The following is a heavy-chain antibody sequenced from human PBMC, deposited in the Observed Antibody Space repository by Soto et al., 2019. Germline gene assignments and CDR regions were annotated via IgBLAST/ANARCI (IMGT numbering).Heavy chain of an antibody. V-gene: IGHV3-23*01. CDR1: GFTFNNNA. D-gene: IGHD4-4*01. CDR2: ISPGGGIK. J-gene: IGHJ4*02. Sequence: GGSLRLSCAASGFTFNNNAMAWVRQAPGKGLEWVSSISPGGGIKFYADSVKGRFTISRDNSKNMVSLQMSSLRAEDTAIYYCAKRRDGYSFDYWGQGALVSVSS. CDR3: AKRRDGYSFDY.